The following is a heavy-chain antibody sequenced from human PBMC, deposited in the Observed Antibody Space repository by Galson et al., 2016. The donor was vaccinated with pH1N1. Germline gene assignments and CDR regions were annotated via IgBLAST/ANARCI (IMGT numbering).Heavy chain of an antibody. CDR3: ARQNDYGDYRGDAFDI. CDR2: IYLGGSHI. CDR1: GYRFSSSW. Sequence: QSGAEVKKPGESLKISCQGSGYRFSSSWIGWVRQMPGKGLEWMGIIYLGGSHIRYSPSFQGQVTISADKSINIVYLQRSSLKASDTAIYYCARQNDYGDYRGDAFDIWGQGTLVTVSS. V-gene: IGHV5-51*01. J-gene: IGHJ3*02. D-gene: IGHD4-17*01.